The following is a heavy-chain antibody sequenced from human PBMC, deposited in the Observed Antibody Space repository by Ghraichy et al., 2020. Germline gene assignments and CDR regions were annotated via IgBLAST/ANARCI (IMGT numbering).Heavy chain of an antibody. V-gene: IGHV4-39*01. D-gene: IGHD5-18*01. CDR3: ARQSIHLWSPCYFDL. Sequence: SETLSLTCIVSGGSISSSDYYWGWIRQPPGKGLEWIGSIYYSGTIYYNPSLKSRVTISVDTSKNQFSLKLSSVTAADTAIYYCARQSIHLWSPCYFDLWGRGTLVTVSS. CDR1: GGSISSSDYY. J-gene: IGHJ2*01. CDR2: IYYSGTI.